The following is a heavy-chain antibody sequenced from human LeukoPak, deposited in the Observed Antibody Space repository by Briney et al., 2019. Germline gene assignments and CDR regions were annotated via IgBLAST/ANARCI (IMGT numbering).Heavy chain of an antibody. Sequence: GGSLRLSCAASGFTVSSNYMSWVRQALGKGLEWVSVIYSGGTTYYADSVKGRFTIPRDNSNNTLYLQMNSLRAEDTAVYYCARGPVTKFEIWGQGTILTVSS. D-gene: IGHD4-17*01. J-gene: IGHJ3*02. CDR3: ARGPVTKFEI. CDR1: GFTVSSNY. V-gene: IGHV3-53*01. CDR2: IYSGGTT.